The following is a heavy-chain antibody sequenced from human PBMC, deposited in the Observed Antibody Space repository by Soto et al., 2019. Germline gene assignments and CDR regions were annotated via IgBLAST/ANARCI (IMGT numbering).Heavy chain of an antibody. V-gene: IGHV3-21*06. CDR3: ARESEDLTSNFDY. J-gene: IGHJ4*02. CDR1: GFTFTRYS. CDR2: ISSTTNYI. Sequence: LRLSCAASGFTFTRYSVNWVRQAPGKGLEWVSSISSTTNYIYYGDSMKGRFTISRDNAKNSLYLEMNSLRAEDTAVYYCARESEDLTSNFDYWGQGTLVTVSS.